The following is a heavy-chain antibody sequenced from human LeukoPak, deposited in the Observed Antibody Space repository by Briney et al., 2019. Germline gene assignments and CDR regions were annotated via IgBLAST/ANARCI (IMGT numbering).Heavy chain of an antibody. CDR1: GFTLSSYE. CDR2: IDYSGGSS. J-gene: IGHJ4*02. D-gene: IGHD6-19*01. CDR3: ARGVRIAVAGYIDY. Sequence: TGGSLRLSCTVSGFTLSSYEMSWIRQAPGKGLEWVSSIDYSGGSSYYADSVKGRFTISRDNSKNTLYLQMNSLRAEDTAVYYCARGVRIAVAGYIDYWGQGTLVTVSS. V-gene: IGHV3-23*01.